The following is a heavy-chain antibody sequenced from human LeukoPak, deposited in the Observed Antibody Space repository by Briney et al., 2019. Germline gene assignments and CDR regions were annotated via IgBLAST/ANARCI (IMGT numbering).Heavy chain of an antibody. Sequence: SETLSLTCAVYGGSFSGYYWSWIRQPPGKGLEWIGEINHSGSTNYNPSLKSRVTISVDTPKNQFSLKLSSVTAADTAVYYCARAPGGLHLDYWGQGTLVTVSS. V-gene: IGHV4-34*01. CDR2: INHSGST. D-gene: IGHD5-24*01. J-gene: IGHJ4*02. CDR1: GGSFSGYY. CDR3: ARAPGGLHLDY.